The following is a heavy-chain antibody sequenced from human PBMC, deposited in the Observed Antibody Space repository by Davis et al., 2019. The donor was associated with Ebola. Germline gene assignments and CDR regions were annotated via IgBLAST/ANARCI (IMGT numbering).Heavy chain of an antibody. CDR3: ARGGYCSGGSCYSTSYYYYYGMDV. V-gene: IGHV1-46*01. Sequence: ASVKVSCKASGYTFTDYFFHWVRQAPRQGLEWMGIINPNVGSTSYAQKFQGRVTITADESTSTAYMELSSLRSEDTAVYYCARGGYCSGGSCYSTSYYYYYGMDVWGQGTTVTVSS. CDR1: GYTFTDYF. CDR2: INPNVGST. D-gene: IGHD2-15*01. J-gene: IGHJ6*02.